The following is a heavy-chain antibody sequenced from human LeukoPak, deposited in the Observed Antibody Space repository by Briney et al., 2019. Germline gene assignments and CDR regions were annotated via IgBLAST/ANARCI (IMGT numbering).Heavy chain of an antibody. V-gene: IGHV4-59*08. J-gene: IGHJ4*02. D-gene: IGHD2-2*01. CDR2: IYYSGST. Sequence: SETLSLTCTVSGGSISTYYGNWIRQAPGKGLEWIGYIYYSGSTNYNPSLKSRVAMSVDTSRNQFSLKLSSVTAADTAVYYCARHQDIVVVPAANFDYWGQGTLVTVSS. CDR3: ARHQDIVVVPAANFDY. CDR1: GGSISTYY.